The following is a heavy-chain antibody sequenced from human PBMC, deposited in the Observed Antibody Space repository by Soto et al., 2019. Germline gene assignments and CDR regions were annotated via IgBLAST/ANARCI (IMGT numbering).Heavy chain of an antibody. CDR3: AKETYSGPLGY. CDR1: GFTFSSYG. J-gene: IGHJ4*02. V-gene: IGHV3-30*18. CDR2: ISYDGSNK. D-gene: IGHD2-15*01. Sequence: QVQLVESGGGVVQPGRSLRLSCAASGFTFSSYGMHWVRQAPGKGLGWVAVISYDGSNKYYADSVKGRFTISRDNSKNTLYLQMNSLRAEDTAVYYCAKETYSGPLGYGGQGTLVTVSS.